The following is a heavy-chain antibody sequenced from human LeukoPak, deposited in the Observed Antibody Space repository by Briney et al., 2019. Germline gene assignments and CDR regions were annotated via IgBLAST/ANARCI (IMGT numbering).Heavy chain of an antibody. V-gene: IGHV1-8*01. J-gene: IGHJ4*02. Sequence: ASVKVSCKASGYTFTSYDINWVRQATGQGLEWMGWMNPNSGNTGYAQKIQGRVTMTRNTSIGTAYMELSSLRSEDTAVYYCARGRSKVGNGLVVDYWGQGTLVTVSS. CDR3: ARGRSKVGNGLVVDY. CDR2: MNPNSGNT. D-gene: IGHD1-26*01. CDR1: GYTFTSYD.